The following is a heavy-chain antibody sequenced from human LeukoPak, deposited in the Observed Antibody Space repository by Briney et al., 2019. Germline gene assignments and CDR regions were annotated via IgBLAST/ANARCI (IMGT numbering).Heavy chain of an antibody. Sequence: GGSLRLSCAASGFSFSDYYMSWIRQAPGKGLEWISYISISGSTIYYADSLKGRFTISRDNAKNSLYLQMNSLRAEDTAVYYCTRDEVGATTEFDSWGQGTLVTVSS. CDR3: TRDEVGATTEFDS. CDR2: ISISGSTI. J-gene: IGHJ4*02. V-gene: IGHV3-11*04. CDR1: GFSFSDYY. D-gene: IGHD1-26*01.